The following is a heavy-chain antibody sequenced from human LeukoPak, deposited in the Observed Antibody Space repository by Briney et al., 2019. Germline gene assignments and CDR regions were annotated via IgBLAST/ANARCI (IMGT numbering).Heavy chain of an antibody. J-gene: IGHJ4*02. D-gene: IGHD2/OR15-2a*01. CDR1: GFTFSSYA. V-gene: IGHV3-30-3*02. Sequence: QPGRSLRLSCAASGFTFSSYAMHWVRQAPGKGLEWVAVISYDGSNKYYADSVKGRFTISRDNSKNTLYLQMNSLRAEDTALYYCAKYSDSTGAHYFDYWGQGTLVTVSS. CDR2: ISYDGSNK. CDR3: AKYSDSTGAHYFDY.